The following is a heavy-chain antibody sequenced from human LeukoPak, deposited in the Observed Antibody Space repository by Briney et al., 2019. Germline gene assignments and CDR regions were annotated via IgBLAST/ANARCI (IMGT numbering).Heavy chain of an antibody. CDR3: ARGQTRDKVNYFDY. CDR2: INHSGST. D-gene: IGHD5-24*01. V-gene: IGHV4-34*01. J-gene: IGHJ4*02. Sequence: SETLSLTCAVYGGSFNGYYWSWIRQPPGKGLEWIGEINHSGSTNYNPSLKSRVTISVDTSKNQFSLKLSSVTAADTAVYYCARGQTRDKVNYFDYWGQGTLVTVSS. CDR1: GGSFNGYY.